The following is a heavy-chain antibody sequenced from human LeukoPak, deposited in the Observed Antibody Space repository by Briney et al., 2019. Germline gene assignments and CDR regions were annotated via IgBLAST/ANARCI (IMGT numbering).Heavy chain of an antibody. V-gene: IGHV4-34*01. Sequence: KPSETLSLTCAVYGVSFSGYYWSWTRPPPGKGLEWIGEINHSGSTNYNPSLKSRVTISVDTSKNQFSLKLSSVTAADTAVYYCARPRRGYSYGPGPFDIWGQGTMVTVSS. CDR2: INHSGST. CDR3: ARPRRGYSYGPGPFDI. CDR1: GVSFSGYY. J-gene: IGHJ3*02. D-gene: IGHD5-18*01.